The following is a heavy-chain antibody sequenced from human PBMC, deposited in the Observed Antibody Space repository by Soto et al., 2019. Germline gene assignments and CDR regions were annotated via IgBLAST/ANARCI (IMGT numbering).Heavy chain of an antibody. CDR3: ARATIDYYDSSGYFDY. CDR2: IYYSGST. D-gene: IGHD3-22*01. V-gene: IGHV4-59*01. CDR1: GGSISSYY. J-gene: IGHJ4*02. Sequence: PSETLSLTCTVSGGSISSYYCSWIRQPPGKGLEWIGYIYYSGSTNYNPSLKSRVTISVDTSKNQFSLKLSSVTAADTAVYYCARATIDYYDSSGYFDYGAQGTPVTVS.